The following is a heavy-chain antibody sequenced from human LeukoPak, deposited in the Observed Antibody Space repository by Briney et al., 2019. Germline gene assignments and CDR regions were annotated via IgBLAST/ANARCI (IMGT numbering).Heavy chain of an antibody. CDR3: ARGAGPYYDHVWGSYFDY. V-gene: IGHV3-48*02. CDR1: GFTFSTYS. CDR2: ISGGSSSI. Sequence: PGGSLRLSCAASGFTFSTYSMNWVRQAPGKGLEWVSYISGGSSSIYYADSVKGRFTISRDNAKNSLYLQMSSLRDEDTAVYYCARGAGPYYDHVWGSYFDYWGQGTLVTVSS. J-gene: IGHJ4*02. D-gene: IGHD3-16*01.